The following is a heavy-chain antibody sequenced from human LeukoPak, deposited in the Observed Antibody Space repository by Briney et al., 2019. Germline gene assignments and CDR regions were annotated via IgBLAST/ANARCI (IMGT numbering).Heavy chain of an antibody. J-gene: IGHJ4*02. D-gene: IGHD6-19*01. CDR1: GGSISSYY. CDR3: TRVRQWLVYGGAHFDY. V-gene: IGHV4-59*01. Sequence: SETLSLTCTVSGGSISSYYWSWIRQPPGKGLEWIGYNYYSGSTNYNPSLKSRVTISVDTSKNQFSLKLSSVTAADTAVYYCTRVRQWLVYGGAHFDYWGQGTLVTVSS. CDR2: NYYSGST.